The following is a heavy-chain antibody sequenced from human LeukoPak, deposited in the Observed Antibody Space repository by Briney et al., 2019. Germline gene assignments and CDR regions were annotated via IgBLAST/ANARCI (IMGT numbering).Heavy chain of an antibody. V-gene: IGHV4-59*01. J-gene: IGHJ4*02. CDR1: GGSFSGYY. CDR3: AAEDDYGDSPHY. D-gene: IGHD4-17*01. Sequence: SETLSLTCAVYGGSFSGYYWSWIRQPPGKGLEWIGYIYYSWSTNYNPSLKSRVTISVDTSKNQFSLKLSSVTAADTAVYYCAAEDDYGDSPHYWGQGTLVTVSS. CDR2: IYYSWST.